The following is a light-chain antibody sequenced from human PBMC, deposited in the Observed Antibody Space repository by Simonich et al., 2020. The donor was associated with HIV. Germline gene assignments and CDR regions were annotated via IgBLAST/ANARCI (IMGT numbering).Light chain of an antibody. J-gene: IGLJ3*02. CDR3: SSYISSSTYV. CDR2: DVS. Sequence: QSALIQPPSVSGSPGQSVTISCTGTSSDVGGYNYVSWYQQHPGKAPKVMLYDVSKRPSGVSNRFSGSKSGNTASLTISGLQAEDEADYYCSSYISSSTYVFGGGTKLTVL. V-gene: IGLV2-14*01. CDR1: SSDVGGYNY.